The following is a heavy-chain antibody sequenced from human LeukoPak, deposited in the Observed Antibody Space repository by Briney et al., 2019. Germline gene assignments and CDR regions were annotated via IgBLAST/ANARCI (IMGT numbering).Heavy chain of an antibody. V-gene: IGHV3-21*01. CDR2: INPTGTST. CDR3: AKESAYGDYVNNFDY. D-gene: IGHD4-17*01. Sequence: GSLRLSCAASGFTFSHYTMNWVRQAPGRGLELISSINPTGTSTYYADSVRGRFTISRDAAKNSLYLQMNSLRAEDTAVYYCAKESAYGDYVNNFDYWGQGTLVTVSS. CDR1: GFTFSHYT. J-gene: IGHJ4*02.